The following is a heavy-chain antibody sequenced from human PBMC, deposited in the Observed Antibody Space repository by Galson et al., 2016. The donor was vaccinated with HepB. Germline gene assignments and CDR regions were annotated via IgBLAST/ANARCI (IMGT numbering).Heavy chain of an antibody. J-gene: IGHJ4*01. CDR2: LKPIFGTP. CDR3: ARDVVTLARGSGPSTLDH. D-gene: IGHD3-10*01. Sequence: QSGAEVTKPGSSVKVSCKASGVTPSPNTITWVRQAPGQGLEWMGGLKPIFGTPNYAQKFLGRMTITADASSGTTYMELSSLTSDDTAIYYCARDVVTLARGSGPSTLDHWGQGTLVTVSS. CDR1: GVTPSPNT. V-gene: IGHV1-69*13.